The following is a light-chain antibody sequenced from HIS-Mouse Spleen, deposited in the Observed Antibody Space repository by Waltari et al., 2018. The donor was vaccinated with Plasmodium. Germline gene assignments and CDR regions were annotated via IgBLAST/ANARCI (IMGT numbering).Light chain of an antibody. CDR2: AAS. CDR1: QSISSY. V-gene: IGKV1-39*01. CDR3: QQSYSTWT. Sequence: DIQMTQSPSSLSASVGDRVTITCRASQSISSYLNWYQQKPGKAPKLLIYAASSLQSGVPSRFSGSGSGTDVTLSISSLQPEDVATYYCQQSYSTWTFGQGTKVEIK. J-gene: IGKJ1*01.